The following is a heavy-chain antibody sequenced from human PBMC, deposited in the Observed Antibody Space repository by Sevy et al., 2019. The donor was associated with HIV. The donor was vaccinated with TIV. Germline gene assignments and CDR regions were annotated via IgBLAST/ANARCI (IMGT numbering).Heavy chain of an antibody. Sequence: SQTLSLTCAISGDSVSSNSAAWNWIRQSPSRGLEWLGRTYYRSKWYNDYAVSVKSRITINPDTSKNQFSLQLNSVTPEETAVYYGARDGPGSYYDFWSGYDRYYYYYGMDVWGQGTTVTVSS. V-gene: IGHV6-1*01. D-gene: IGHD3-3*01. CDR1: GDSVSSNSAA. CDR3: ARDGPGSYYDFWSGYDRYYYYYGMDV. J-gene: IGHJ6*02. CDR2: TYYRSKWYN.